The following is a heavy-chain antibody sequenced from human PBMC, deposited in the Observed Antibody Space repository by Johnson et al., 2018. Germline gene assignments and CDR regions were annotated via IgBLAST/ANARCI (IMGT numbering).Heavy chain of an antibody. CDR2: ISYDGSNK. D-gene: IGHD2-2*01. V-gene: IGHV3-30*18. Sequence: VQLVESGGGVVQPGRSLRLSCAASGFTFRNYGMHWVRQAPGKGLEWVAVISYDGSNKYYADSVKGRFTISIDNSKNTLYLQMNSLRAEDTAVCYCAKGVVLMEYQDAFDIWGQGTMVTVSS. CDR3: AKGVVLMEYQDAFDI. CDR1: GFTFRNYG. J-gene: IGHJ3*02.